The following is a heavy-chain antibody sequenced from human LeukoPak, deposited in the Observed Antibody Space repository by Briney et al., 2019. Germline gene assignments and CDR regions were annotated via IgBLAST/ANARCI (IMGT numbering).Heavy chain of an antibody. D-gene: IGHD3-16*01. V-gene: IGHV4-59*01. Sequence: SETLSLTCTVSGGSLSSYYWSWIRQPPGKGLEWIGYIYYSGSTNYNPSLKSRVTISVDTSKNQFSLKLSSVTAADTAVYYCARETSQKGAHYMDVWGKGTTVTISS. CDR1: GGSLSSYY. J-gene: IGHJ6*03. CDR3: ARETSQKGAHYMDV. CDR2: IYYSGST.